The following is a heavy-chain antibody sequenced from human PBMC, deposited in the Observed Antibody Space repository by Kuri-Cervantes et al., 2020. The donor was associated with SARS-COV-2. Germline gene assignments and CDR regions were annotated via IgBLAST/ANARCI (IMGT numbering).Heavy chain of an antibody. D-gene: IGHD1-7*01. V-gene: IGHV4-59*08. CDR2: IYYSGST. CDR1: GGSISSHY. J-gene: IGHJ4*02. CDR3: ARALTGTLEPYFDY. Sequence: ESLKISCTVSGGSISSHYWSWIRQPPGKGLEWIGYIYYSGSTNYNPSLKSRVTISVDTSKNQFSLKLSSVTAADTAVYYCARALTGTLEPYFDYWGQGTLVTVSS.